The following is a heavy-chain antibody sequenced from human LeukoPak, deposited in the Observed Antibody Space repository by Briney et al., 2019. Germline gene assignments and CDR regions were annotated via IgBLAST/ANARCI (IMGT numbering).Heavy chain of an antibody. CDR3: ARDSGSGWYGVLDY. D-gene: IGHD6-19*01. V-gene: IGHV1-2*02. J-gene: IGHJ4*02. CDR1: GYTFTGYY. CDR2: INPNSGGT. Sequence: ASVKVSCKASGYTFTGYYMHWVRQAPGQGLEWMGWINPNSGGTNYGQKFQGRVTMTRDTSISTAYMEVSRLTSDDTAVYYCARDSGSGWYGVLDYCSQGTLVTVSS.